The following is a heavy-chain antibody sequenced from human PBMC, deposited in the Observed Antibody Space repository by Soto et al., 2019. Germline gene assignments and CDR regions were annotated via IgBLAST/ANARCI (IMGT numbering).Heavy chain of an antibody. D-gene: IGHD2-8*01. Sequence: PSETLSLTCTVSGGSVSSGSYYWSWIRQPPGKGLEWIGYIYYSGSTNYNPSLKSRVTISVDTSKNQFSLKLSSVTAADTAVYYCARDIMGTNYYYYGMDVWGQGTTVTVSS. CDR2: IYYSGST. CDR3: ARDIMGTNYYYYGMDV. J-gene: IGHJ6*02. V-gene: IGHV4-61*01. CDR1: GGSVSSGSYY.